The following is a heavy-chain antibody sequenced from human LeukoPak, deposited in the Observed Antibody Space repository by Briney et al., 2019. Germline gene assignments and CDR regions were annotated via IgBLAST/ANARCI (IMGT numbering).Heavy chain of an antibody. Sequence: GGSLRLSCAASGFTFSSYAMHWVRQAPGKGLEWVAVISYDGSNKYYADSVKGRFTISRDNSKNTLYLQMNSLRAEDTAVYYCAKDQEPAGPGTYYFDYWGQGTLVTVSS. CDR3: AKDQEPAGPGTYYFDY. J-gene: IGHJ4*02. D-gene: IGHD1-14*01. CDR2: ISYDGSNK. V-gene: IGHV3-30*04. CDR1: GFTFSSYA.